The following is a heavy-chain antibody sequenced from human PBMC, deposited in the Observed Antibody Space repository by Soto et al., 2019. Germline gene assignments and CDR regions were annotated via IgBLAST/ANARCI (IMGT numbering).Heavy chain of an antibody. Sequence: SETLSLTCTVSGGSISSYYWSWIRQPPGKGLEWIGYIYYSGSTNYNPSLKSRVTISVDTSKNQFSLKLSSVTAADTAVYYCARVDCSGGSCYSRWAWFDPWGQGTLVTVSS. D-gene: IGHD2-15*01. CDR3: ARVDCSGGSCYSRWAWFDP. J-gene: IGHJ5*02. CDR2: IYYSGST. CDR1: GGSISSYY. V-gene: IGHV4-59*01.